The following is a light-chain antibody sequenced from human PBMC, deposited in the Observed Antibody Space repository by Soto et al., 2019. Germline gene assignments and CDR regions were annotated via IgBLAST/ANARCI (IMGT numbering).Light chain of an antibody. CDR2: AAS. J-gene: IGKJ2*01. CDR3: QQSHSIPYT. CDR1: KTISSY. Sequence: DIQMTQSPSSLSASVGDRVPITCRASKTISSYLNWYQQKPGKAPKLLIYAASSLQSGVPSRFSGSGSGTDFTLTISSLQPEDFATYYCQQSHSIPYTFGQGTKLEIK. V-gene: IGKV1-39*01.